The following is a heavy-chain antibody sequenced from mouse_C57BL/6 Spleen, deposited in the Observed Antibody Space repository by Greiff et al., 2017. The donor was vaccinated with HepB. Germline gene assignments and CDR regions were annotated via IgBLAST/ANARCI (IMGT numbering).Heavy chain of an antibody. J-gene: IGHJ2*01. Sequence: QVQLKESGPELVKPGASVKISCKASGYAFSSSWMNWVKQRPGKGLEWIGRIYPGDGDTNYNGKFKGKATLTADKTASTAYMQLSSLTSEDSAVYFCARGRYDGFFDYWGQGTTLTVSS. D-gene: IGHD2-3*01. V-gene: IGHV1-82*01. CDR3: ARGRYDGFFDY. CDR1: GYAFSSSW. CDR2: IYPGDGDT.